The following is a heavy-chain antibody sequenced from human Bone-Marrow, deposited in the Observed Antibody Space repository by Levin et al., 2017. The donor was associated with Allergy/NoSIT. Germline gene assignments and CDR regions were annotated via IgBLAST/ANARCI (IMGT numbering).Heavy chain of an antibody. J-gene: IGHJ6*03. CDR2: IWYDGRNK. Sequence: SCVASGFTFSSYGMYWVRQAPGKGLEWVAIIWYDGRNKYYADSVKGRFTISRDNSKNTVFLQMDSLRAEDTAMYYCVRSRSTSDYMDVWGKGTTVTVSS. CDR1: GFTFSSYG. V-gene: IGHV3-33*07. CDR3: VRSRSTSDYMDV. D-gene: IGHD5/OR15-5a*01.